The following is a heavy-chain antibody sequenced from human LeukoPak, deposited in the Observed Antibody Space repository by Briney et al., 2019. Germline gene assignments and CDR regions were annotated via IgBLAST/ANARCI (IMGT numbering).Heavy chain of an antibody. V-gene: IGHV3-23*01. Sequence: GGSLRLSCAGSGFTFSSYGMSWVRQAPGKGLEWVSGISGSGGSTYYADSVKGRFTISRDNAKNSLFLQMNSLRAEDTAVYYCARSEPRDYYYYYYMDVWGKGTTVTVSS. D-gene: IGHD5-24*01. CDR2: ISGSGGST. CDR3: ARSEPRDYYYYYYMDV. CDR1: GFTFSSYG. J-gene: IGHJ6*03.